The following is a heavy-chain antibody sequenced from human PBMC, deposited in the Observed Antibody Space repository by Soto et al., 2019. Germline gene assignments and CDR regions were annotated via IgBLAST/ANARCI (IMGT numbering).Heavy chain of an antibody. J-gene: IGHJ6*02. CDR2: MNHDGIT. CDR1: GGSFTGYY. Sequence: SETLSLTYGVYGGSFTGYYWTWIRQPPGERLEWIGEMNHDGITNYNPSLKSRVAITLDTSKNQFSLRLTSVTAADTAVYFCDRGAASIPELTFYYHGMDVWGQGTTVTVSS. D-gene: IGHD1-7*01. CDR3: DRGAASIPELTFYYHGMDV. V-gene: IGHV4-34*01.